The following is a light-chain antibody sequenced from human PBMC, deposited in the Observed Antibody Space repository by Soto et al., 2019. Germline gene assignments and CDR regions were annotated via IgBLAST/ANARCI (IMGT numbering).Light chain of an antibody. Sequence: EVVLTQSPATLSLSPGDRATLSCRASQSVSSYLNWYQQKPGQAPRLLIYGASNRATGVPARFSGSGSGTDFTLTINRLEPEDFAVYYCQRYASSTITFGQGTRLEIK. V-gene: IGKV3-20*01. CDR3: QRYASSTIT. CDR1: QSVSSY. CDR2: GAS. J-gene: IGKJ5*01.